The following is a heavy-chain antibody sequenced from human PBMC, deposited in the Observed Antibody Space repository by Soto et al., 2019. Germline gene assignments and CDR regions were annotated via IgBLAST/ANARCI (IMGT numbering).Heavy chain of an antibody. J-gene: IGHJ4*01. V-gene: IGHV3-23*01. D-gene: IGHD3-22*01. CDR1: ALAVSSNA. Sequence: WGSLTLASAPSALAVSSNAMRWVRQAPRKGLEWVSAISGSGGSTYYADSVKGRFTISRDNSKNTLYLQMNSLRAEDTGIYYCTTDSYSTMIVVRFDYWGHGTLVTVSS. CDR2: ISGSGGST. CDR3: TTDSYSTMIVVRFDY.